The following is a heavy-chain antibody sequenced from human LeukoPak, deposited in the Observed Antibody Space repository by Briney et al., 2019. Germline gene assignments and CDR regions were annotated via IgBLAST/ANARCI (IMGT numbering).Heavy chain of an antibody. CDR1: GYTFTGYY. CDR3: ARAYSRILGLNYFDT. J-gene: IGHJ5*02. CDR2: INPNSGGT. D-gene: IGHD6-13*01. Sequence: GASVKVSCKTSGYTFTGYYLHWVRQAPGQGLEWMGWINPNSGGTNSAQKFQGRVTMTRDTSISTAYMDLSRLTSDDSAVYYCARAYSRILGLNYFDTWGQGTLVTVSS. V-gene: IGHV1-2*02.